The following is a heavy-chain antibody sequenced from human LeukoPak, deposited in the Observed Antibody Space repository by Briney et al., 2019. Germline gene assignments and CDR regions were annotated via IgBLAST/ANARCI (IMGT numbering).Heavy chain of an antibody. CDR2: MNPNCGNT. Sequence: GASVTVTCKASGYTFTSYDFNWVRQATGQGLEWMGWMNPNCGNTGYAQKFQGRVTMTSNTSISTAYMELSSLRSEDTDVYYCATAYCSGGSCGAWFDPWGQGTLVTVSS. CDR1: GYTFTSYD. V-gene: IGHV1-8*01. D-gene: IGHD2-15*01. J-gene: IGHJ5*02. CDR3: ATAYCSGGSCGAWFDP.